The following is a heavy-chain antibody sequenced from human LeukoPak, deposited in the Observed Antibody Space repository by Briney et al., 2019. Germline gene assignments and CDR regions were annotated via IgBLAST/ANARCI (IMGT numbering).Heavy chain of an antibody. CDR3: ARPPSITNPYYGLDV. Sequence: QPGGSLRLSCAASGFTFTSYDMNWVRQAPGKGLEWVSYISSSGGTIYYTDSVKGRFTISRDNAKNSLFLQMNSLRAEDTAVYYCARPPSITNPYYGLDVWGQGTTVTASS. D-gene: IGHD3-3*01. CDR1: GFTFTSYD. CDR2: ISSSGGTI. J-gene: IGHJ6*02. V-gene: IGHV3-48*03.